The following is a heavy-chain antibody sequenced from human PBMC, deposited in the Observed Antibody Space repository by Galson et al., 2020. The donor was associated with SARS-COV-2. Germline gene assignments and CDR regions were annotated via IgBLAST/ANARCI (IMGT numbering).Heavy chain of an antibody. V-gene: IGHV5-51*01. D-gene: IGHD3-10*01. CDR2: IFVGDSHA. J-gene: IGHJ5*02. CDR3: ARRFSSGSPSSYFFDP. Sequence: HGESLKISCKGSGNYLTNYWIGWVRQMPGKGLEMMGIIFVGDSHAIYSPSFQGQVTISADKSINTAYLQWSSLRASDTAIYYCARRFSSGSPSSYFFDPWCQGTLVTVSS. CDR1: GNYLTNYW.